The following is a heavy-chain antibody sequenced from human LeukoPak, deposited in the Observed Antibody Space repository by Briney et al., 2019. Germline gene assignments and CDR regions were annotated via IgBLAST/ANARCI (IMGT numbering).Heavy chain of an antibody. CDR1: GFTFSSYE. Sequence: SGGSLRLSCAASGFTFSSYEMNWVRQAPGKGLEWVSYISSSGSTIYYADSVKGRFTISRDNAKNSLYLQMNSLRAGDTAVYYCARGEYSGYATYYYYYMDVWGKGTTVTISS. CDR2: ISSSGSTI. D-gene: IGHD5-12*01. J-gene: IGHJ6*03. V-gene: IGHV3-48*03. CDR3: ARGEYSGYATYYYYYMDV.